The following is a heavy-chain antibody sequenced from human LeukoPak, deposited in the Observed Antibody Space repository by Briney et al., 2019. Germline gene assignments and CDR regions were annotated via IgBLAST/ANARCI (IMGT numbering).Heavy chain of an antibody. CDR2: ISSSSSYI. CDR1: GFTFSSYS. D-gene: IGHD1-20*01. CDR3: ARGAYNWHDVSRPVDY. V-gene: IGHV3-21*01. J-gene: IGHJ4*02. Sequence: GGSLRLSCAASGFTFSSYSMSWVRQAPGKGLEWVSSISSSSSYIYYAYSVKGGFTISRDNAKNSLYLQMNSLRAEDTAVYYCARGAYNWHDVSRPVDYWGQGTLVTVSS.